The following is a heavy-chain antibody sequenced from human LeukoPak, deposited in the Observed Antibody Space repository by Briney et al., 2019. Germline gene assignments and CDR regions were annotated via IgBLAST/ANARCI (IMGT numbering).Heavy chain of an antibody. CDR3: ARRGEQQLGVSWFDP. CDR2: IYFSGNT. CDR1: GGSISSTYYY. J-gene: IGHJ5*02. D-gene: IGHD6-13*01. V-gene: IGHV4-39*07. Sequence: TSETLSLTCSVSGGSISSTYYYWGWIRQPPGKGLEWIGSIYFSGNTYYNPSLKSRVTISVDRSKNQFSLKLSSVTAADTAVYYCARRGEQQLGVSWFDPWGQGTLVTVSS.